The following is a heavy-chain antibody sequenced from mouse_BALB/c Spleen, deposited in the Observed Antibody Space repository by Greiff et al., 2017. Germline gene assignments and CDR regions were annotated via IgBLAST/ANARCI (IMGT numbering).Heavy chain of an antibody. Sequence: QVHVKQSGPELVKPGASVKMSCKASGYTFTDYVISWVKQRTGQGLEWIGAIYPGSGSTYYNEKFKGKATLTADKSSNTAYMQLSSLTSEDSAVYCCTRRTGGYFDYWGQGTTLTVSS. CDR3: TRRTGGYFDY. D-gene: IGHD4-1*01. CDR2: IYPGSGST. CDR1: GYTFTDYV. V-gene: IGHV1-77*01. J-gene: IGHJ2*01.